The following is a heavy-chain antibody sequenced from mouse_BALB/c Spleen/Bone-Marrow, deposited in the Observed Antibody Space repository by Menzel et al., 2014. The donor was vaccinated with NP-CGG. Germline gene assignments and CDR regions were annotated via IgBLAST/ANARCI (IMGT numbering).Heavy chain of an antibody. CDR3: ARERDYDYAYAMDY. V-gene: IGHV14-3*02. Sequence: EVMLVESGAELVKPGALVKLSCTASGFNIKDTYMHWVKQRPEQGLEWIGRIDPANGNAKYDPKFQGKATITADTSSNTAYLQLSSLTSEDTAVYYCARERDYDYAYAMDYWGQGTSVTVSS. D-gene: IGHD2-4*01. CDR1: GFNIKDTY. CDR2: IDPANGNA. J-gene: IGHJ4*01.